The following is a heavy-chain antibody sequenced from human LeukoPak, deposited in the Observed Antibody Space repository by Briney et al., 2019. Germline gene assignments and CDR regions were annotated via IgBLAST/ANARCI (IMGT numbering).Heavy chain of an antibody. CDR1: GFTFSSYS. CDR3: ARFQELSYAFDI. D-gene: IGHD3-16*02. J-gene: IGHJ3*02. V-gene: IGHV3-48*01. CDR2: MSISSSTI. Sequence: PGGSLRLSCAASGFTFSSYSMNLVRQAPGKGLEWVSYMSISSSTIYYAAPMKGRSTISINNAKNSSYQQINIITAEKTAVYYCARFQELSYAFDIWGQGTMVTVSS.